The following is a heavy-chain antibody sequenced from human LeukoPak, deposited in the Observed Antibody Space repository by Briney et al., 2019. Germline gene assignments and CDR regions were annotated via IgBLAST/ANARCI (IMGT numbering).Heavy chain of an antibody. CDR3: ARQLRGYSGYGTP. CDR2: ISAYNGNT. D-gene: IGHD5-12*01. V-gene: IGHV1-18*01. CDR1: RYTFTSYG. Sequence: ASVKVSCKASRYTFTSYGISWVRQAPAQGLEGMGWISAYNGNTNYAQKLQGRVTMTTDTSTSTAYMELRSLRSDDTAVYYCARQLRGYSGYGTPWGQGTLVTVSS. J-gene: IGHJ5*02.